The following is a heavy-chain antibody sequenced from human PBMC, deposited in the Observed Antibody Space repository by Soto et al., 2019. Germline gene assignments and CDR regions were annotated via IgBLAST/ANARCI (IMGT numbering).Heavy chain of an antibody. CDR3: ARLNRRWFDP. Sequence: PSETLSLTCTVSGGSISSSSYYWGWIRQPPGKGLERIGSIYYSGSTYYNPSLKSRVTISVDTSKNQFSLKLSSVTAADTAVYYCARLNRRWFDPWGQGTLVTVSS. CDR1: GGSISSSSYY. V-gene: IGHV4-39*01. CDR2: IYYSGST. J-gene: IGHJ5*02.